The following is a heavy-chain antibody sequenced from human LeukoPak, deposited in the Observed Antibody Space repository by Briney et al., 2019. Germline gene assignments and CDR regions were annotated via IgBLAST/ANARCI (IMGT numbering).Heavy chain of an antibody. CDR3: ARDPSYYDYSDYAGPD. D-gene: IGHD3-22*01. J-gene: IGHJ4*02. Sequence: PSETLSLTCIVSGGSISSSSSYWGWIRQPPGKGLEWIGTIFYSGETYYNLSLKSRVSISVDTSKNQFSLRLRSVTAADTAVYYCARDPSYYDYSDYAGPDWGQGTLVTVSS. V-gene: IGHV4-39*07. CDR1: GGSISSSSSY. CDR2: IFYSGET.